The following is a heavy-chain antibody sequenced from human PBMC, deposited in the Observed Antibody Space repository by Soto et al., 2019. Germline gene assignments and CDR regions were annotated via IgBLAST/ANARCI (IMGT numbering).Heavy chain of an antibody. CDR1: GFTFSNYA. Sequence: QVQLVESGRGVVQPGTSLRLSCAASGFTFSNYAFHWVRQAPGRGLEWVAVISYDGNNKYYTESVKGRFTISRDNFKNTLNLQMNSLRSEDTAGYFCARDPRVSGSSGRRFDYSGQGTLVTVSS. J-gene: IGHJ4*02. CDR2: ISYDGNNK. CDR3: ARDPRVSGSSGRRFDY. D-gene: IGHD1-26*01. V-gene: IGHV3-30-3*01.